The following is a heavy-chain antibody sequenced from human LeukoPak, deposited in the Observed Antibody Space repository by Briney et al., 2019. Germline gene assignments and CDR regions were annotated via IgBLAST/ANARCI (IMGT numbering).Heavy chain of an antibody. CDR1: GYTFTSYG. D-gene: IGHD4-11*01. CDR3: AKADHYSNYPDY. CDR2: ISAYNGNT. V-gene: IGHV1-18*01. Sequence: ASVKVSCKASGYTFTSYGISWVRQAPGQGLEWMGWISAYNGNTNYAQKLQGRVTMTRNTSISTAYMELSSLRSEDTAVYYCAKADHYSNYPDYWGQGTLVTVSS. J-gene: IGHJ4*02.